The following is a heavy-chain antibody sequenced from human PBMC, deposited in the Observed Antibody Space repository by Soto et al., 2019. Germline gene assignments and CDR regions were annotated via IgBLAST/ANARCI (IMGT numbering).Heavy chain of an antibody. CDR1: GYIVPSYG. CDR2: MNPNSGNT. V-gene: IGHV1-8*01. Sequence: ASVQVSRKASGYIVPSYGINWVRQATGQGLEWMGWMNPNSGNTGYAQKFQGRVTMTRNTSISTAYMELSSLRSEDTAVYYCARGTRGVAKAFDIWGQGKTVIVSS. CDR3: ARGTRGVAKAFDI. D-gene: IGHD2-15*01. J-gene: IGHJ3*02.